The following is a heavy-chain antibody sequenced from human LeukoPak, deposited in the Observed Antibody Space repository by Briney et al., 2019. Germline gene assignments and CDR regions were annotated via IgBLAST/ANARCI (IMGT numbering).Heavy chain of an antibody. V-gene: IGHV3-9*01. CDR2: ISWNSGSI. J-gene: IGHJ3*02. D-gene: IGHD3-22*01. CDR1: GFTFDDYA. CDR3: ARCDSSGSDAFDI. Sequence: GGSLRLSCAASGFTFDDYAMHWVRQAPGKGLEWVSGISWNSGSIGYADSVKGRFTISRDNAKNSLYLQMNSLRAEDTASYYCARCDSSGSDAFDIWGQGTMVTVSS.